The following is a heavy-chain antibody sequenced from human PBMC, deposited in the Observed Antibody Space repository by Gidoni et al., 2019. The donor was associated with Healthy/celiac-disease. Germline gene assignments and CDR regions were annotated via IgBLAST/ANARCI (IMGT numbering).Heavy chain of an antibody. V-gene: IGHV3-30-3*01. CDR3: ARVMPLGVYSSSSGAFDI. D-gene: IGHD6-6*01. CDR1: GFTFSSYA. CDR2: ISYDGIKK. J-gene: IGHJ3*02. Sequence: QVQPVASGGGVVQPGRSLRLSCAASGFTFSSYALPWVRQAPGQGLEWVAVISYDGIKKYYADSVKGRFTISRDNSKNTLYLQMNSLRAEDTAVYYCARVMPLGVYSSSSGAFDIWGQRDNGHRLF.